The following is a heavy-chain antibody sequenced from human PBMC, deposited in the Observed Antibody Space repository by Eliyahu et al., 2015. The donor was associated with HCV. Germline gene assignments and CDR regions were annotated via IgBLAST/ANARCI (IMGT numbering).Heavy chain of an antibody. CDR2: IHYSGST. Sequence: QVQLQESGPGLVKPSETLSLTXTVSGGSITXXYWSWIRQPPGKGLGWIGYIHYSGSTXYNPSLKSRVTISVDASKNQFSLNLTSVTAADTAVYYCASGGGGIAVAGTGGWFDPWGQGTLVTVSS. V-gene: IGHV4-59*01. CDR1: GGSITXXY. CDR3: ASGGGGIAVAGTGGWFDP. D-gene: IGHD6-19*01. J-gene: IGHJ5*02.